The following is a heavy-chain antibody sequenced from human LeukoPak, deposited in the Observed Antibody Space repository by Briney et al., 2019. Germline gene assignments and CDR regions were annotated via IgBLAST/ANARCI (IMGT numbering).Heavy chain of an antibody. CDR3: AKSGDYGYWYFDL. Sequence: GGSLRLSCAASGFTLSSYWMHWVRQAPGKGLVWVSRINSDGSSTSYADSVQGRLTISRDNAKNTLYLQMNSLRAEDTAVYYCAKSGDYGYWYFDLWGRGTLVTVSS. V-gene: IGHV3-74*01. D-gene: IGHD4-17*01. CDR2: INSDGSST. CDR1: GFTLSSYW. J-gene: IGHJ2*01.